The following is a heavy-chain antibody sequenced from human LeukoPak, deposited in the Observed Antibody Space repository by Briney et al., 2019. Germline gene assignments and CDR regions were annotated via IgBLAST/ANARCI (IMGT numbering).Heavy chain of an antibody. CDR2: IIPIFGTA. Sequence: ASVKVSCKASGGTFSSYAISWVRQAPGQGLEWMGGIIPIFGTANYAQKFQGRVTITADESTSTAYMELSSLRSEDTAVYYCARTWGCSGGSCSFDYWGQGTLVTVSS. CDR3: ARTWGCSGGSCSFDY. V-gene: IGHV1-69*13. CDR1: GGTFSSYA. J-gene: IGHJ4*02. D-gene: IGHD2-15*01.